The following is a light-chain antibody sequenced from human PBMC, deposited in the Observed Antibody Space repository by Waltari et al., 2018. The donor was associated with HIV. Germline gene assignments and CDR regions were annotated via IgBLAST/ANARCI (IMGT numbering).Light chain of an antibody. J-gene: IGLJ3*02. CDR1: SSNIGRTY. CDR2: RNN. Sequence: QSVLTQPPSASGTPGQRVPISCSGSSSNIGRTYVYWFQQLPGTAPNLLMYRNNQRPSGVPDRFSGSKSGTSASLAISGLRAEDEADYYCAAWDDSLSAVVFGGGTKLTVL. CDR3: AAWDDSLSAVV. V-gene: IGLV1-47*01.